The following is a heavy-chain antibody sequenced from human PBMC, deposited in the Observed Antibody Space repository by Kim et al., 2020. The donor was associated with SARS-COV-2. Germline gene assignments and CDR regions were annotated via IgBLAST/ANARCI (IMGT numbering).Heavy chain of an antibody. CDR3: AKDTDRHYYGSGSYYTNY. D-gene: IGHD3-10*01. CDR1: GFTFSSYA. V-gene: IGHV3-23*01. J-gene: IGHJ4*02. Sequence: GGSLRLSCAASGFTFSSYAMSWVRQAPGKGLEWVSAISGSGGSTYYADSVKGRFTISRDNSKNTLYLQMNSLRAEDTAVYYCAKDTDRHYYGSGSYYTNYWGQGTLVTVSS. CDR2: ISGSGGST.